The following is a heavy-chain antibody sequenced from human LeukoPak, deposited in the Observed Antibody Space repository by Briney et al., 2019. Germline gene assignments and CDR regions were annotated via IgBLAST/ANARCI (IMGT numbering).Heavy chain of an antibody. CDR3: AKRMNSGSYYGY. CDR2: ISGSGGST. Sequence: PGGTLRLSCVASGFTFSSYAMSWVRQAPGKGLEWVSAISGSGGSTYYADSVKGRFTISRDNSKNTLYLQMNSLRAEDTAVYYCAKRMNSGSYYGYWGQGTLVTVSS. D-gene: IGHD1-26*01. V-gene: IGHV3-23*01. CDR1: GFTFSSYA. J-gene: IGHJ4*02.